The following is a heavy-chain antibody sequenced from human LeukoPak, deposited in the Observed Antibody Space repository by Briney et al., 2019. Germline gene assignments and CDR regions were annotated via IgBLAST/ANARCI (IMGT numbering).Heavy chain of an antibody. Sequence: GGSLRLSCAASGFTFSSYSMNWVRQAPGKGLEWVSYISSSSSTIYYADSVKGRFTISRDNAKNSLYLQMNSLRAEDTAVYYCARGVRRYCSGGSCYHDYWGQGTLVTVSS. D-gene: IGHD2-15*01. V-gene: IGHV3-48*01. J-gene: IGHJ4*02. CDR3: ARGVRRYCSGGSCYHDY. CDR2: ISSSSSTI. CDR1: GFTFSSYS.